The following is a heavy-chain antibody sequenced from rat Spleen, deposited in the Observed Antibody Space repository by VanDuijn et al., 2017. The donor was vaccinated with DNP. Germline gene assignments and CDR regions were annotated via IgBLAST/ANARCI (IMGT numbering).Heavy chain of an antibody. CDR2: ISYEGSST. D-gene: IGHD3-6*01. CDR3: VSFNWPVP. CDR1: GFTFNNYW. Sequence: EVQLVESGGDLVQPGRSLKLSCVASGFTFNNYWMTWVRQAPKKGLEWVASISYEGSSTYYGDSVKGRFTISRDNAKSTLYLQMNSLRSEDTATYYCVSFNWPVPWGQGTSVTVSS. V-gene: IGHV5-22*01. J-gene: IGHJ4*01.